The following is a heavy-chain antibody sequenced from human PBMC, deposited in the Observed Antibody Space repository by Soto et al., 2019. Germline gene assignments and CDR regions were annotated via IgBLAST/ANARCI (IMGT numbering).Heavy chain of an antibody. CDR1: GFTFNTYG. D-gene: IGHD2-21*01. Sequence: QVQLVESGGGVVQPGRSLRLSCAVSGFTFNTYGMHWVRQAPGKGLEWVALIWYDGSHQYYADSVKGRFTISRDNSKNTLYLQMNSLRVEDTADYYYGRADTVIGVRVVDVWGQGTTVTVS. V-gene: IGHV3-33*01. CDR2: IWYDGSHQ. J-gene: IGHJ6*02. CDR3: GRADTVIGVRVVDV.